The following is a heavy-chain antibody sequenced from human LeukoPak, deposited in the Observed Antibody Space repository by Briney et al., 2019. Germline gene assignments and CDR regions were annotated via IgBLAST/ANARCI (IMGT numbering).Heavy chain of an antibody. CDR1: GFTFSSYA. CDR3: ARERYYDFWSGPYYYYGMDV. CDR2: ISYDGSNK. V-gene: IGHV3-30-3*01. D-gene: IGHD3-3*01. Sequence: HPGGSLRLSCAASGFTFSSYAMHWVRQAPGKGLEWVAVISYDGSNKYYADSVKGRFTISRDNSKNTLYLQMNSLRAEDTAVYYCARERYYDFWSGPYYYYGMDVWGQGTTVTVSS. J-gene: IGHJ6*02.